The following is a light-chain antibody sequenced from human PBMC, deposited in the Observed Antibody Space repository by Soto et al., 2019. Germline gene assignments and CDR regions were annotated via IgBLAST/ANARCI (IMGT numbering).Light chain of an antibody. Sequence: QSALTQPASVSGSPGQSITISCTGTSSDVGGENYVSWYQQHPGKAPKVMIYEVSKRPSGVSNRFSGSKSGNAASLTISGLQAEDEGDYYCSSYTSTTTVLLFGGGTKVTVL. V-gene: IGLV2-14*01. CDR1: SSDVGGENY. CDR2: EVS. CDR3: SSYTSTTTVLL. J-gene: IGLJ2*01.